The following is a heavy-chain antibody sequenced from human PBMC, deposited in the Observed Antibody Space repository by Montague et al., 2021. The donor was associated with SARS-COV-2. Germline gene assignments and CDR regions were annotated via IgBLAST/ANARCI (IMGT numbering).Heavy chain of an antibody. CDR3: ARTYYDILTGYYNFDY. J-gene: IGHJ4*02. V-gene: IGHV4-31*03. D-gene: IGHD3-9*01. CDR1: GGSISSGGYY. Sequence: TLSLTRTLSGGSISSGGYYWSWIRQHPGKGLEWIGYIYYSGSTYYNPSLKSRVTISVDTSKNQFSLKLSSVTAADTAVYYCARTYYDILTGYYNFDYWGQGTLVTVSS. CDR2: IYYSGST.